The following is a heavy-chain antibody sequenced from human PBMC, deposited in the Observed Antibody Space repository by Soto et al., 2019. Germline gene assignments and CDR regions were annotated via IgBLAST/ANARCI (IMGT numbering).Heavy chain of an antibody. D-gene: IGHD3-16*01. J-gene: IGHJ4*02. Sequence: GGSLSLSCAASGLTFSTYWMHWVRQAPGKGLVWVSRLDNDGTNTRYADSVKGRFTVSRDNGKNTVYLQMDSLRAEDTAVYYSARDGGTYFDYWGQGTLVTV. CDR2: LDNDGTNT. CDR1: GLTFSTYW. CDR3: ARDGGTYFDY. V-gene: IGHV3-74*01.